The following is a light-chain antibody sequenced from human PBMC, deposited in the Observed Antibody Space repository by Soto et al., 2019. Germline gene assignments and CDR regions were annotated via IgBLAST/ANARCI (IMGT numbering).Light chain of an antibody. Sequence: EIVLTQSPGTLSLSPGERATLSCRASQSVSSSYLAWYQQKPGQAPRLLIYGASSRATGIPGRFSGSGSGTDFTLTISRLEPEDCAVYYCQQYGSSPLTFDGGTKVEIK. CDR1: QSVSSSY. CDR3: QQYGSSPLT. CDR2: GAS. J-gene: IGKJ4*01. V-gene: IGKV3-20*01.